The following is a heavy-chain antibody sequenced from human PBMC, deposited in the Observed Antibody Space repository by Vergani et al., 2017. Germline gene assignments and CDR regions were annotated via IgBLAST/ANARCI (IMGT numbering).Heavy chain of an antibody. CDR2: ISYDGSNK. J-gene: IGHJ6*03. V-gene: IGHV3-30-3*01. CDR3: ARVGSSXWYGDYYYYYYMDV. D-gene: IGHD6-13*01. CDR1: GFTFSSYA. Sequence: QVQLVESGGGVVQPGRSLRLSCAASGFTFSSYAMHWVRQAPGKGLEWVAVISYDGSNKYYADSVKGRFTISRDNSKNTLYLQMNSLRAEDTAVYYCARVGSSXWYGDYYYYYYMDVWGKGP.